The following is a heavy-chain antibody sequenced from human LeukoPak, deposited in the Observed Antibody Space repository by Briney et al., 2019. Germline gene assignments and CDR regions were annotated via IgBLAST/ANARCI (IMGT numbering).Heavy chain of an antibody. Sequence: PSQTLSLTCTVSGGSISSGGYYWGWLRQHPGSGLEWIRYISYSGSTYYNPSLKSRVTISVDTSKNQFSLKLSSVTAADTAVYYCATTGQKRIDYWGQGTLGTVSS. CDR3: ATTGQKRIDY. V-gene: IGHV4-31*03. CDR1: GGSISSGGYY. CDR2: ISYSGST. D-gene: IGHD3-10*01. J-gene: IGHJ4*02.